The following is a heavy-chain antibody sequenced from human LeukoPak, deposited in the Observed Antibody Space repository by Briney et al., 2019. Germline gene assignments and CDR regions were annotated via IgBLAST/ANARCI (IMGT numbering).Heavy chain of an antibody. D-gene: IGHD2-15*01. CDR2: ISSSSRYI. J-gene: IGHJ6*02. CDR3: ARVVGYCSGGSCYYYYYYGMDV. V-gene: IGHV3-21*01. CDR1: GFTFSSYS. Sequence: PGGSLRLSCAASGFTFSSYSMKWVGQAPGKGLEWVSSISSSSRYIYYADSVKGGFIISRDNAKNSLYMQMNRERAEDMAVYYCARVVGYCSGGSCYYYYYYGMDVWGQGTTVTVSS.